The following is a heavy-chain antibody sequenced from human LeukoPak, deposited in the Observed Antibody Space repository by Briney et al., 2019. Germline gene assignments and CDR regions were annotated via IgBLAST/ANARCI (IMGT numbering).Heavy chain of an antibody. CDR1: GYTLTELS. V-gene: IGHV1-24*01. D-gene: IGHD2-21*02. CDR3: ATADRFPYCGGDCYSPMDV. Sequence: GASVKVSCKVSGYTLTELSMHWVRQAPGKGLEWMGGFDPEDGETIYAQKFQGRVTMTEDTSTDTAYMELSSLRSEDTAVYYCATADRFPYCGGDCYSPMDVWGKGTTVTVSS. CDR2: FDPEDGET. J-gene: IGHJ6*03.